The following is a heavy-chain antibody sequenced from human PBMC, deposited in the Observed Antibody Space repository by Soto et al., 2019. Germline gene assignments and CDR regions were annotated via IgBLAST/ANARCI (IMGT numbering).Heavy chain of an antibody. D-gene: IGHD3-22*01. V-gene: IGHV1-3*01. J-gene: IGHJ4*02. CDR2: INPGNGNT. Sequence: QVQLVQSGAEVKKPGASVKVSCKASGYTFTSYGINWVRQAPGRGLEWMGWINPGNGNTKYSQQFQGRVIIDRDTSATTAYMEVSSLRSEETAVYYCARGGYFDSSNYLAYWGLGTLVTVSA. CDR3: ARGGYFDSSNYLAY. CDR1: GYTFTSYG.